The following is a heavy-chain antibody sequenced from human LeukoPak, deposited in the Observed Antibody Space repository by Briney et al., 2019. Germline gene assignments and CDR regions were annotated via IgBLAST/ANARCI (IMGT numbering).Heavy chain of an antibody. CDR2: IYSSGST. V-gene: IGHV4-39*01. CDR3: ARLHSTHSSNS. J-gene: IGHJ4*02. D-gene: IGHD6-13*01. Sequence: SETLSLTCTVSGGSIDSSSYYRGWIRQPPGMGLEWIGSIYSSGSTYYNPSLKSRVTISVDTSKNQFSLRLSSVTAADTAVYYCARLHSTHSSNSWGQGTLVTVSS. CDR1: GGSIDSSSYY.